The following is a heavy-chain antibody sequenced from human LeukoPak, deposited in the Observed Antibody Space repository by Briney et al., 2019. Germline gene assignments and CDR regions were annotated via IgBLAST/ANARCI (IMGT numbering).Heavy chain of an antibody. J-gene: IGHJ4*02. Sequence: GQSLSSSCKGSGYSFTSYWIGWVRQMPGKGLEWMGIIYPGDSDTRYSPSLQGQVTISADKSISTAYLQWGSLKASETAMYYCARSVGYSHGWDAYWGQGTLVTVSS. CDR1: GYSFTSYW. D-gene: IGHD5-18*01. CDR3: ARSVGYSHGWDAY. CDR2: IYPGDSDT. V-gene: IGHV5-51*01.